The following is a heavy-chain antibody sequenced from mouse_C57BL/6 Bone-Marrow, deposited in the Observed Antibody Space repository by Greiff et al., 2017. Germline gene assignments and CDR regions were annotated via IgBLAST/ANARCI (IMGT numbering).Heavy chain of an antibody. CDR3: AREGVVATRGFAY. V-gene: IGHV1-69*01. D-gene: IGHD1-1*01. CDR1: GYTFTSYW. CDR2: IDPSDSYT. Sequence: QVQLQQPGAELVMPGASVKLSCKASGYTFTSYWMHWVKQRPGQGLEWIGEIDPSDSYTNYNQKFKGKSTLTVDKSSSTAYMQLSSLTSEDSAVYYCAREGVVATRGFAYWGQGTLVTVSA. J-gene: IGHJ3*01.